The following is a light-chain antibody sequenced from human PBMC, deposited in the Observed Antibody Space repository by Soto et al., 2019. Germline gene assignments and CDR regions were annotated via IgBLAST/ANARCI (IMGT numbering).Light chain of an antibody. CDR3: AAWDDSLNGVV. V-gene: IGLV1-44*01. CDR2: SSN. CDR1: SSNIGSNS. J-gene: IGLJ2*01. Sequence: QSVLTQPPSASGTPGQRVTISCSGSSSNIGSNSVNWYQQLPGTAPKLLMYSSNQRPSGVPDRCSGSKSGTSASLAISGLQSDYEADYYCAAWDDSLNGVVFGGGTKLTVL.